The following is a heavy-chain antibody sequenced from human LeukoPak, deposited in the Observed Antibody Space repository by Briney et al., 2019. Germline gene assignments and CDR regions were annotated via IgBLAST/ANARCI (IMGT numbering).Heavy chain of an antibody. D-gene: IGHD1-26*01. V-gene: IGHV3-74*01. Sequence: GGSLRLSCAASGFTFNNYWMHWVRQAPGKGLVCVSRINSDGSSIAYADSVKGRFTISRDSAKNTLYLQMNSLRVDDTAVYYCARTRYSGSQIDYWGQGTLVTVSS. CDR3: ARTRYSGSQIDY. CDR2: INSDGSSI. CDR1: GFTFNNYW. J-gene: IGHJ4*02.